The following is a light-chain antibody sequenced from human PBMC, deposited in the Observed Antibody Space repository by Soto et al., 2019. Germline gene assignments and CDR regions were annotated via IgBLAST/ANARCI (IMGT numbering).Light chain of an antibody. J-gene: IGKJ4*01. Sequence: EIVLTQSPATLSLSPGERVTLSCRASQSLSSYLAWFQQKPGQAPRLLIYDASNRATGIPARFSGSGSGTDFTLIISSLEPEDFAVYYCQQGSNWPLTFGGGTKVEIK. CDR1: QSLSSY. V-gene: IGKV3-11*01. CDR2: DAS. CDR3: QQGSNWPLT.